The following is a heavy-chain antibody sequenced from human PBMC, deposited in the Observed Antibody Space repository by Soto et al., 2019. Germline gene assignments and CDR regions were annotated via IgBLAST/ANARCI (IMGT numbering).Heavy chain of an antibody. CDR3: AKEGRNYDILTGYYVGGWFDP. V-gene: IGHV3-30*18. Sequence: ESVGGVVQPGRSLRLSCAASGFTFSSYGMHWVRQAPGKGLEWVAVISYDGSNKYYADSVKGRFTISRDNSKNTLYLQMNSLRAEDTAVYYCAKEGRNYDILTGYYVGGWFDPWGQGTLVTVSS. CDR1: GFTFSSYG. D-gene: IGHD3-9*01. J-gene: IGHJ5*02. CDR2: ISYDGSNK.